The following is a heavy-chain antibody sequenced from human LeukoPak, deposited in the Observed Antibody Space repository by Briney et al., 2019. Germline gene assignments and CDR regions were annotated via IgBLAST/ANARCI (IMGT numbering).Heavy chain of an antibody. J-gene: IGHJ4*02. CDR1: GGSFSGYY. CDR3: ARGVNSSGLNFDY. D-gene: IGHD6-19*01. V-gene: IGHV4-34*01. CDR2: VNHSGST. Sequence: SETLSLTCAVYGGSFSGYYWSWIRQPPGKGLEWIGEVNHSGSTNYNPSLKSRVTISVDTSKNQFSLKLNSVTAADTAVYYCARGVNSSGLNFDYWGQGTLVTVSS.